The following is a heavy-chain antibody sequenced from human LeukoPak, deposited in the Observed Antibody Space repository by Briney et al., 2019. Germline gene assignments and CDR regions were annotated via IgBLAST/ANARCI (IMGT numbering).Heavy chain of an antibody. Sequence: GGSLRLSCAVAGFTFSSYSMSWVRQAPGKGLEWVSFISSSTSTIYYADSVKGRFTISRDNAKNSLYLQMNSLRAEDTAVYYCARGLHYYDSGGYYYPDAFDFWGQGTMVTVSS. D-gene: IGHD3-22*01. CDR1: GFTFSSYS. CDR2: ISSSTSTI. J-gene: IGHJ3*01. CDR3: ARGLHYYDSGGYYYPDAFDF. V-gene: IGHV3-48*01.